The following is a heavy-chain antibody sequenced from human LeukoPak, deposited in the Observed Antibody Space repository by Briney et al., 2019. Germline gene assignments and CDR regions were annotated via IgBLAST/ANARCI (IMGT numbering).Heavy chain of an antibody. Sequence: SETVSLTCTVSGASISSGDYYWSWIRQPPGKGLEWIGYIYYSGSTHYHPSLKSRVTITEDTSKNQFSLKLSAVTAADTAVYYCARVGGSVTVPYYFDCWGEGRLVTVSS. D-gene: IGHD3-16*01. CDR2: IYYSGST. CDR3: ARVGGSVTVPYYFDC. CDR1: GASISSGDYY. V-gene: IGHV4-30-4*01. J-gene: IGHJ4*02.